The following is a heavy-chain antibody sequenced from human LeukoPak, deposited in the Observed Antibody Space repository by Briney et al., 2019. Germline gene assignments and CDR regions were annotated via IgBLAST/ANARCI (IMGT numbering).Heavy chain of an antibody. D-gene: IGHD2-21*02. Sequence: PSETLSLTCTVSGGSISSYYWSWIRQPPGQGLEWIGYIHYSGSTNYNPSLKSRVTISVDTSKNQFSLKLSSVTAADTAVYYCARGGVAYCGGDCYSSSFDPWGQGTLVTVSS. CDR2: IHYSGST. V-gene: IGHV4-59*08. CDR3: ARGGVAYCGGDCYSSSFDP. J-gene: IGHJ5*02. CDR1: GGSISSYY.